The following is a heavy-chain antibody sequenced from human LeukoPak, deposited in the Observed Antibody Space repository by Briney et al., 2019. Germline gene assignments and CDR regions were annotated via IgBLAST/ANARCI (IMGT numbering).Heavy chain of an antibody. V-gene: IGHV3-11*04. CDR1: GFTFSYYY. CDR3: ARDAYYDSSGYLKY. J-gene: IGHJ4*02. CDR2: ISSSGSTI. D-gene: IGHD3-22*01. Sequence: GSLRLSCAASGFTFSYYYMSWIRQAPGKGLEWVSYISSSGSTIYYADSVKGRFTISRDNAKNSLYLQMNSLRAEDTAVYYCARDAYYDSSGYLKYWGQGTLVTVSS.